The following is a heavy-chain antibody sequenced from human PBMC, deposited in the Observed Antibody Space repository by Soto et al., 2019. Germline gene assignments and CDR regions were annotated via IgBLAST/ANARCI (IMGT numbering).Heavy chain of an antibody. CDR3: AKAGGAARLRYFDY. J-gene: IGHJ4*02. D-gene: IGHD6-6*01. CDR2: ISYDGSNK. CDR1: GFTFSRCG. V-gene: IGHV3-30*18. Sequence: QVQLVESGGGVVQTGRSLRLSCAASGFTFSRCGTHWVRQAPGKGREWVAVISYDGSNKYYADSVKGRFTISRDNSKNTLYLQMNSLRAEDTAVYYCAKAGGAARLRYFDYWGQGTLVTVSS.